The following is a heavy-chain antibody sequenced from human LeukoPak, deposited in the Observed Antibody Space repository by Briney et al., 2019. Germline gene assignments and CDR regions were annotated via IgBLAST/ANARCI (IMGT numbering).Heavy chain of an antibody. Sequence: PGGSLRLSCAASGFTFNIYTMYWVRQAPGKGLEWVACIRYDGTDKYYADSVKGRFTISRDNSKNTLYLQMNSLRAEDTAVYYCAKDSWFGEFKTYFDSWGQGTLVTVSS. V-gene: IGHV3-30*02. CDR2: IRYDGTDK. CDR3: AKDSWFGEFKTYFDS. CDR1: GFTFNIYT. J-gene: IGHJ4*02. D-gene: IGHD3-10*01.